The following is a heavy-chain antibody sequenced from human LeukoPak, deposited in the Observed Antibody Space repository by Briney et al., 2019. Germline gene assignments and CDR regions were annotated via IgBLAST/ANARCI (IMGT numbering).Heavy chain of an antibody. V-gene: IGHV4-34*01. Sequence: SETLSLTCAVYGGSFSGYYWSWIRQPPGKGLEWIGEINHSGSTNYNPSLKSRVTISVDTSKNQFSPKLSSVTAADTAVYYCARVAHYIAAAGTYYYYYGMDVWGQGSTVTVSS. CDR3: ARVAHYIAAAGTYYYYYGMDV. CDR1: GGSFSGYY. D-gene: IGHD6-13*01. J-gene: IGHJ6*02. CDR2: INHSGST.